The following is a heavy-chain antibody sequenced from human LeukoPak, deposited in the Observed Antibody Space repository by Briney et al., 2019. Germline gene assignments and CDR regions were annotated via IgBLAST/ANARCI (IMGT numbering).Heavy chain of an antibody. D-gene: IGHD4-11*01. CDR1: GFTFCSYS. CDR3: ARDLTYSNSDY. V-gene: IGHV3-21*01. J-gene: IGHJ4*02. Sequence: GGSLRLSCAASGFTFCSYSMNWVCEAPGEGLEWVSSISSSSSYIYYADSVKGRFTISRDNAKNSLYLQMNSLRAEDTAVFYCARDLTYSNSDYWGQGTLVTVSS. CDR2: ISSSSSYI.